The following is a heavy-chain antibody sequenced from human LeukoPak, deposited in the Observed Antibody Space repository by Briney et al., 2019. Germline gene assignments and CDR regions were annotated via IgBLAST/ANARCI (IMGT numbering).Heavy chain of an antibody. CDR1: GGTFNNYP. CDR3: ARDARADSNGWYFDS. J-gene: IGHJ4*02. D-gene: IGHD6-19*01. CDR2: IIPVFGSP. Sequence: SVKVSCKASGGTFNNYPISWVRQAPGQGLEWMGRIIPVFGSPNYPQKFQDRVTITADESTSTVYMELSSLRSDDTAVYYCARDARADSNGWYFDSWGQGTLVTVSS. V-gene: IGHV1-69*13.